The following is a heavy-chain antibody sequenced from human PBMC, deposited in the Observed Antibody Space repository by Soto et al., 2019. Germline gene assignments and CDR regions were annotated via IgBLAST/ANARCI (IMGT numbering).Heavy chain of an antibody. V-gene: IGHV4-39*01. CDR1: GGSISSSSYY. Sequence: QLQLQESGPGLVKPSETLSLTCTVSGGSISSSSYYWGWIRQPPGKGLEWIGSIYYSGSTYYNPSLKSRLTISLDTSKNQFSLKLSSVTAADTAVYYCARGDLYSSGWYGEWFDPWGQGTLVTVSS. D-gene: IGHD6-19*01. CDR2: IYYSGST. CDR3: ARGDLYSSGWYGEWFDP. J-gene: IGHJ5*02.